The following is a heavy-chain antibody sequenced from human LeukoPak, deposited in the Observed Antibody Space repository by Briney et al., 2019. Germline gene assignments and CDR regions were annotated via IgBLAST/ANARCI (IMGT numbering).Heavy chain of an antibody. V-gene: IGHV1-2*02. CDR2: INPNTGAT. CDR3: ARNDRVVPVLVPDLPNNWFDP. D-gene: IGHD3-10*02. Sequence: ASVKVSCKTSGYNFTNYYIHWVRQAPGQGLEWMGWINPNTGATHSAQNFQGRVTMTRDTSITTAYMELSSLTSDDTAVYYCARNDRVVPVLVPDLPNNWFDPWGQGTLVTVAP. CDR1: GYNFTNYY. J-gene: IGHJ5*02.